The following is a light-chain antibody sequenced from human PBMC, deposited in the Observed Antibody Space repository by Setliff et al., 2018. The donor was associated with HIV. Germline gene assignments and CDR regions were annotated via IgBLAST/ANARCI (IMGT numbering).Light chain of an antibody. V-gene: IGKV1-5*03. CDR1: QSISTW. CDR3: QQYSNDPLT. CDR2: KAS. J-gene: IGKJ4*01. Sequence: DIQMTQSPSTLSASVGDRVTITCRASQSISTWLAWYQQKPGKAPKLLIYKASDLQGGVPSKFSGSGSGTKFTLTISSLQPDDFATYYCQQYSNDPLTFGGGTKV.